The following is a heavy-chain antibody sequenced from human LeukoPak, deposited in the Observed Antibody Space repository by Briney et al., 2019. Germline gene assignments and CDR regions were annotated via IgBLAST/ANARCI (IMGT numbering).Heavy chain of an antibody. J-gene: IGHJ5*02. V-gene: IGHV1-46*01. CDR3: AREGCSSTSCYADNWFDP. CDR2: INPSGGST. D-gene: IGHD2-2*01. CDR1: GYTFTSYY. Sequence: ASVKVSCKASGYTFTSYYMHWVRLAPGQGLEWMGIINPSGGSTSYAQKFQGRVTMTRDTSTSTAYMELSSLRSEDTAVYYCAREGCSSTSCYADNWFDPWGQGTLVTVSS.